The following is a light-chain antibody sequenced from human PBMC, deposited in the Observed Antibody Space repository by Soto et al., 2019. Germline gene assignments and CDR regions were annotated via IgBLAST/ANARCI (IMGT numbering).Light chain of an antibody. CDR2: GNS. V-gene: IGLV1-40*01. Sequence: QSALKQPPSVSGAPGQRVTISCTGSSSNIGAGYDVHWYQQLPGTAPKLLIYGNSNRPSGVPDRFSGSKSGTSASLAITGLQAEDEADYYCQSYDSSLSAYYVFGTGTKVTVL. J-gene: IGLJ1*01. CDR3: QSYDSSLSAYYV. CDR1: SSNIGAGYD.